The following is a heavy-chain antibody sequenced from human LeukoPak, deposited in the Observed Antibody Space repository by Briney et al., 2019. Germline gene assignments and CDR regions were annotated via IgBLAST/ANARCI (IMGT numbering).Heavy chain of an antibody. Sequence: GGSLRLSCEASGFTFGTYGMTWVRQAPGKGLEWVSGITGSSTWTYYADSVRGRFTISRDNSKNTLHLQMNNLRAEDTAIYYCARELVSLGTGYFDLWGRGTMVTVSS. D-gene: IGHD7-27*01. CDR3: ARELVSLGTGYFDL. CDR1: GFTFGTYG. CDR2: ITGSSTWT. J-gene: IGHJ2*01. V-gene: IGHV3-23*01.